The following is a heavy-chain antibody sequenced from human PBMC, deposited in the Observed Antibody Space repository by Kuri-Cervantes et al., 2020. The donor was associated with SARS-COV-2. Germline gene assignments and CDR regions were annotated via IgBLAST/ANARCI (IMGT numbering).Heavy chain of an antibody. V-gene: IGHV3-30*03. Sequence: GESLKISCAASGFTFSSYGMHWVRQAPGKGLEWVAVISYDGSNKYYADSVKGRFTISRDNSKNTLYLQMNSLRAEDTAVYYCARVPNSDFWSGYYGNNWFDPWGQGTLVTVSS. CDR2: ISYDGSNK. J-gene: IGHJ5*02. CDR3: ARVPNSDFWSGYYGNNWFDP. D-gene: IGHD3-3*01. CDR1: GFTFSSYG.